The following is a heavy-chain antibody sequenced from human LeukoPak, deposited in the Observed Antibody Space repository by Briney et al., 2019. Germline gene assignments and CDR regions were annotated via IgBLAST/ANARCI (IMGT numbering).Heavy chain of an antibody. V-gene: IGHV3-66*01. J-gene: IGHJ4*02. CDR1: GFTVGSNY. CDR2: IYRGGST. D-gene: IGHD2-21*01. Sequence: PGGSLRLSCAASGFTVGSNYMSWVRQAPGKGLEWVSIIYRGGSTNYADSVKGRFTISRDTSKNTLYLQMNSLRAEDTAVYYCARSKSILCDYWGQGTLVTVSS. CDR3: ARSKSILCDY.